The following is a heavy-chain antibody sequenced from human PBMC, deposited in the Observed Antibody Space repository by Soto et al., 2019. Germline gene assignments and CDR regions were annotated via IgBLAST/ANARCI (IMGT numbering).Heavy chain of an antibody. CDR2: IIPIFGIA. V-gene: IGHV1-69*13. CDR3: ASLAYCGGDCYYAFDI. D-gene: IGHD2-21*02. Sequence: AAVKVSCKASGGTFSSYAISRVRQAPGQGLEWMGGIIPIFGIANYAQKFQGRVTITADESTSTAYMELSSLRSEDTAVYYCASLAYCGGDCYYAFDIWGQGTMVTVSS. CDR1: GGTFSSYA. J-gene: IGHJ3*02.